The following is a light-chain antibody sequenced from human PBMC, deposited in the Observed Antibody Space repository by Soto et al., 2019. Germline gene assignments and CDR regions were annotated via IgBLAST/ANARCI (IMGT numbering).Light chain of an antibody. CDR3: QQTYSDIS. V-gene: IGKV1-39*01. J-gene: IGKJ4*01. Sequence: DRRVNQAPSSLFSSVGDTNNLTFRASPDITTYLNWFQQKPGESPRLLIYGASTLHDGVPSRFSGSGSGTDFTLTISGLQPEDFATYHCQQTYSDISFGGGTRV. CDR2: GAS. CDR1: PDITTY.